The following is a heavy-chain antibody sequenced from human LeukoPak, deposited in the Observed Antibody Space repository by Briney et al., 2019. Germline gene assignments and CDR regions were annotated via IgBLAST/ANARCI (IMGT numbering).Heavy chain of an antibody. V-gene: IGHV4-34*01. CDR3: ARGRSYQYGDYDC. CDR2: IDPDGTT. D-gene: IGHD4-17*01. CDR1: GGAFSGYS. J-gene: IGHJ4*02. Sequence: SETLSLTCAVYGGAFSGYSWSWIRQPPGKGLEWIGEIDPDGTTNYNPSLKSRVTVSVDTHKKQFSLNLKSVTAADTAIYYCARGRSYQYGDYDCWGQGTLVTVSS.